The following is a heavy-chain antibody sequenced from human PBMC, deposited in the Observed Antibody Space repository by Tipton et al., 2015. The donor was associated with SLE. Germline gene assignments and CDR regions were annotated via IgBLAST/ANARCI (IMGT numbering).Heavy chain of an antibody. V-gene: IGHV4-59*11. CDR3: ARVLSWVSVLGVTTPHAFDI. D-gene: IGHD3-3*01. CDR2: IYYSGGT. Sequence: TLSLTCIVSGGSIKNHYWSWIRQAPGMGLEWIGYIYYSGGTNYNPSLKSRVTMSVDTSKNQLSLKLTSVTAADTAVYYCARVLSWVSVLGVTTPHAFDIWGQGTKVTVSS. CDR1: GGSIKNHY. J-gene: IGHJ3*02.